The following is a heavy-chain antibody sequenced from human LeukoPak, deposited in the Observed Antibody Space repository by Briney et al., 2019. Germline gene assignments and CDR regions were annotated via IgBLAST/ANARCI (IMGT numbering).Heavy chain of an antibody. J-gene: IGHJ4*02. Sequence: SETLSLTCAVYGGSFSGYYWSWIRQPPGKGLEWIGEINHSGSTNYNPSLKSRVTISVDTSKNQFSLKLSSVTAADTAVYYCARGIAVAGRDRFDYWGQGTLVTVSS. CDR2: INHSGST. V-gene: IGHV4-34*01. D-gene: IGHD6-19*01. CDR3: ARGIAVAGRDRFDY. CDR1: GGSFSGYY.